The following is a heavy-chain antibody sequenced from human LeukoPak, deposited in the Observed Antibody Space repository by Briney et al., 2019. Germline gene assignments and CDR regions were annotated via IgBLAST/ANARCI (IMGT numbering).Heavy chain of an antibody. Sequence: GGSLRLSCAASGFTFSSYGMSWVRQAPGEGLEWVSAISGSGGSTYYADSVKGRFTISRDNSKNTLYLQMNSLRAEDTAVYYCAKAARIASAGTVSYYFDYWGQGTLVTVSS. CDR1: GFTFSSYG. D-gene: IGHD6-13*01. V-gene: IGHV3-23*01. CDR3: AKAARIASAGTVSYYFDY. CDR2: ISGSGGST. J-gene: IGHJ4*02.